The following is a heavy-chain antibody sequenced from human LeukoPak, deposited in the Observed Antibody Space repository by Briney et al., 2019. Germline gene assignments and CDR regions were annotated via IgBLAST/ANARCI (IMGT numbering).Heavy chain of an antibody. CDR1: GGSISSSSYY. CDR3: ARAQAFYDFWSGYARDASDI. Sequence: SETLSLTCTVSGGSISSSSYYWSWIRQPPGKGLEWIGEINHSGSTNYNPSLKSRVTISVDTSKNQFSLKLSSVTAADTAVYYCARAQAFYDFWSGYARDASDIWGQGTMVTVSS. D-gene: IGHD3-3*01. CDR2: INHSGST. J-gene: IGHJ3*02. V-gene: IGHV4-39*07.